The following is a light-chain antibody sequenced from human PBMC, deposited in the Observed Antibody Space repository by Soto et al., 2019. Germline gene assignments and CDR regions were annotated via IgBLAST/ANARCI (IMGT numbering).Light chain of an antibody. Sequence: DFELTQSPSSLSAFVGDRVSISCRASQSISKFLSWYQQRPGTAPKLLIYAASSLESGVPSRFSGSGSGTEFTLTISSLQPDDFATYYCQQYNSYPWTFGQGTKV. V-gene: IGKV1-5*01. CDR3: QQYNSYPWT. CDR2: AAS. CDR1: QSISKF. J-gene: IGKJ1*01.